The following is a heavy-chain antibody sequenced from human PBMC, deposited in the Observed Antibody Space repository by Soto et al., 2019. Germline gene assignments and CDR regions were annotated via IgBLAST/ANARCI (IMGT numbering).Heavy chain of an antibody. CDR3: ASYTVNNSGYYDY. D-gene: IGHD6-19*01. CDR2: IYYTGST. V-gene: IGHV4-30-4*01. J-gene: IGHJ4*02. CDR1: GTSISSGDRY. Sequence: SETLSLTCSVSGTSISSGDRYWSWIRQPSGRGLEWIGYIYYTGSTYPSPPLKSRLTISVDTSTNQFSLKLTSAAAADTAVYYCASYTVNNSGYYDYWGQGTLVTVSS.